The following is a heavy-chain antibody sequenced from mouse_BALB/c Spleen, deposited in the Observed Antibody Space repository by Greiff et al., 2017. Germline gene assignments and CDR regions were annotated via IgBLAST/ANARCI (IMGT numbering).Heavy chain of an antibody. J-gene: IGHJ4*01. CDR3: AREGNGYDGGTYAMDY. V-gene: IGHV3-6*02. Sequence: DVKLQESGPGLVKPSQSLSLTCSVTGYSITSGYYWNWIRQFPGNKLEWMGYISYDGSNNYNPSLKNRISITRDTSKNQFFLKLNSVTTEDTATYYCAREGNGYDGGTYAMDYWGQGTSVTVSS. CDR2: ISYDGSN. CDR1: GYSITSGYY. D-gene: IGHD2-2*01.